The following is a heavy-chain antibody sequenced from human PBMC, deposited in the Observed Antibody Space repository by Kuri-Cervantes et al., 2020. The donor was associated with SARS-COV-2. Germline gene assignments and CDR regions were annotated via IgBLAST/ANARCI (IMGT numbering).Heavy chain of an antibody. D-gene: IGHD2-2*01. J-gene: IGHJ3*02. CDR3: AREGDIVVVHDAFDI. Sequence: GESLKISCAASEFTFSSYAMHWVRQAPGKGLEWVAVISYDGSNKYYADSVKGRFTISRDNSKNTLYLQMNSLRAEDTAVYYCAREGDIVVVHDAFDIWGQGTMVTVSS. CDR2: ISYDGSNK. CDR1: EFTFSSYA. V-gene: IGHV3-30-3*01.